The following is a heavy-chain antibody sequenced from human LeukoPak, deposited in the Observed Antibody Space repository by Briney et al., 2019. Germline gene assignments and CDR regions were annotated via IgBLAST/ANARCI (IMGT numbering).Heavy chain of an antibody. CDR2: ISAYNGNT. J-gene: IGHJ5*02. Sequence: GASVKASCKASGYTFTSYGISWVRQAPGQGLEWMGWISAYNGNTNYAQKLQGRVTMTTDTPTSTAYMELRSLRSDDTAVYYCARIVGATKTLSRWFDPWGQGTLVTVSS. V-gene: IGHV1-18*01. CDR1: GYTFTSYG. D-gene: IGHD1-26*01. CDR3: ARIVGATKTLSRWFDP.